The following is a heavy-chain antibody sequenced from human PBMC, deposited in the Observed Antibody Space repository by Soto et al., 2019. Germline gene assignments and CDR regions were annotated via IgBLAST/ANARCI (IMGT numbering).Heavy chain of an antibody. CDR1: GFPFRTHA. Sequence: EVQLLESGGGLRQPGGSLRLSCAAAGFPFRTHAMTWVRQTPAKGLEWISTISGSGAATYYADSVRGRFTISRDNTENTLFLQMNSLRAEDSAMYFCTKGRRGAWAHDVFEVWGQGTVVTVSS. V-gene: IGHV3-23*01. CDR2: ISGSGAAT. CDR3: TKGRRGAWAHDVFEV. J-gene: IGHJ3*01. D-gene: IGHD7-27*01.